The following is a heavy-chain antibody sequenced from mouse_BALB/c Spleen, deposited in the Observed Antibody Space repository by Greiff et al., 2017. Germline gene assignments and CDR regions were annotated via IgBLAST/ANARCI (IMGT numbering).Heavy chain of an antibody. CDR2: ISSGGGNT. J-gene: IGHJ4*01. CDR3: ARGNYGYDYYAMDY. V-gene: IGHV5-9*03. CDR1: GFTFSSYT. Sequence: DVMLVESGGGLVKPGGSLKLSCAASGFTFSSYTMSWVRQTPEKRLEWVATISSGGGNTYYPDSVKGRFTISRDNAKNNLYLQMSSLRSEDTALYYCARGNYGYDYYAMDYWGQGTSVTVSS. D-gene: IGHD1-2*01.